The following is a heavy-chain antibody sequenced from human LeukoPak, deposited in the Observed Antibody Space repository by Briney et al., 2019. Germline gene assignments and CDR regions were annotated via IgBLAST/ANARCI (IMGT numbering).Heavy chain of an antibody. CDR2: ISSSSSYI. CDR1: GFTFSSYS. Sequence: GGSLRLSCAASGFTFSSYSMNWVRQAPGKGLEWVSSISSSSSYIYYADSVKGRFTISRDNAKNSLYLQMNSLRAEDTAVYYCARPSMIAARPFDYWGQGTLVTVSS. D-gene: IGHD3-22*01. CDR3: ARPSMIAARPFDY. V-gene: IGHV3-21*01. J-gene: IGHJ4*02.